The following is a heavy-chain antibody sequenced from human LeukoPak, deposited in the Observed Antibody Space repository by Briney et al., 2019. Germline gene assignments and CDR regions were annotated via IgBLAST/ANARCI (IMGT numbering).Heavy chain of an antibody. CDR3: ARRREYGDRFFDY. CDR1: GFTFSSYS. J-gene: IGHJ4*02. Sequence: GGSLRLSCAASGFTFSSYSMNWVRQAPGKGLEWVSYISSSSGTILYADSVKGRFTISRDNAKNSLYLQMNSLRAEDTAVYYCARRREYGDRFFDYWGQGTLVTVSS. V-gene: IGHV3-48*01. D-gene: IGHD4-17*01. CDR2: ISSSSGTI.